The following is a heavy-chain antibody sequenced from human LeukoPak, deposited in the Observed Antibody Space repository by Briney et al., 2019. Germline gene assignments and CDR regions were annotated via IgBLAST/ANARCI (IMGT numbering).Heavy chain of an antibody. D-gene: IGHD4-23*01. CDR2: IYHSGST. Sequence: SETLSLTCTVSGYSISSGYYWGWIRQPPGKGLECIGSIYHSGSTYYNPSLKSRVTISVDTSKNQFSLNLSSVTAADTAMYYCARAVGTSRNFFDYWGQGTLVTVSS. CDR1: GYSISSGYY. J-gene: IGHJ4*02. CDR3: ARAVGTSRNFFDY. V-gene: IGHV4-38-2*02.